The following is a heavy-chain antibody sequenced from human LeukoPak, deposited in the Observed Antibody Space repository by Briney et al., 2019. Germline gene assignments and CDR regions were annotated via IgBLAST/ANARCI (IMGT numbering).Heavy chain of an antibody. V-gene: IGHV3-21*01. Sequence: PGGSLRLSCAASGFTFSSYSMNWVRQAPGKGLEWVSSISSSSSYIYYADSVKGRFTISRDNAKNSLYLQMNSLRAEDTAVYYCARVPLIAVAVNWFDPWGQGTLVTVSS. CDR1: GFTFSSYS. CDR3: ARVPLIAVAVNWFDP. J-gene: IGHJ5*02. D-gene: IGHD6-19*01. CDR2: ISSSSSYI.